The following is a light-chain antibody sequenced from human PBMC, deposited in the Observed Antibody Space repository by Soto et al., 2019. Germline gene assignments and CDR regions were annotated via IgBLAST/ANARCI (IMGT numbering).Light chain of an antibody. CDR2: AAS. V-gene: IGKV1-39*01. CDR3: QQSYSTPIT. Sequence: DIQLTQSPSFLSASVGDRVTITCRASQGISSYLAWYQQKPGKAPKLLIYAASTLQSGVPSRFSGSGSGTDFTLTINSLQPEDFATYSCQQSYSTPITFGQGTRLEIK. J-gene: IGKJ5*01. CDR1: QGISSY.